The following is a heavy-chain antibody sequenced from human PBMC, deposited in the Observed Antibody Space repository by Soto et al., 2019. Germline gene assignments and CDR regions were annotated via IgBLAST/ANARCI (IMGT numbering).Heavy chain of an antibody. CDR1: GFTFSSYG. CDR2: IWYDGSNK. CDR3: ARDTLVYGSGSYYNY. V-gene: IGHV3-33*01. J-gene: IGHJ4*02. Sequence: QVQLVESGGGVVQPGRSLRLSCAASGFTFSSYGMHWVRQAPGKGLELVAVIWYDGSNKYYADSVKGRFTISRDNSKNTLYLQMNSLRAEDTAVYYCARDTLVYGSGSYYNYWGQGTLVTVSS. D-gene: IGHD3-10*01.